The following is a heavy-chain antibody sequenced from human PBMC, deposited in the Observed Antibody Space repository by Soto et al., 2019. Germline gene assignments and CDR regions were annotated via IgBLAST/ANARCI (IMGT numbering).Heavy chain of an antibody. Sequence: EVQLLESGGGLVQPGGSLRLSCAASGFTFSSYAMSWVRQAPGQGLEWVSAISGSGGSTYYADSVKGRFTISRDNSKNTLYLQMNSLRAEDTAVYYCAKKRWPDGGVDYWGQGTLVTVSS. V-gene: IGHV3-23*01. D-gene: IGHD3-10*01. J-gene: IGHJ4*02. CDR2: ISGSGGST. CDR3: AKKRWPDGGVDY. CDR1: GFTFSSYA.